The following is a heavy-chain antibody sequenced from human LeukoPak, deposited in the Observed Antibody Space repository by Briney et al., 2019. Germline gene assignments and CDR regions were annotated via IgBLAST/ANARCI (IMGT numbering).Heavy chain of an antibody. D-gene: IGHD3-10*01. CDR1: GGSISSYY. V-gene: IGHV3-23*01. CDR2: ISGSGGST. J-gene: IGHJ4*02. CDR3: AKGTYYYGSGSHHFDY. Sequence: ETLSLTCTVSGGSISSYYWSWIRQPPGKGLEWVSAISGSGGSTYYADSVKGRFTISRDNSKNTLYLQMNSLRAEDTAVYYCAKGTYYYGSGSHHFDYWGQGTLVTVSS.